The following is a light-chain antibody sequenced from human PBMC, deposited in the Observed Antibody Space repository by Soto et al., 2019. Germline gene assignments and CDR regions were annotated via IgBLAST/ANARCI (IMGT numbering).Light chain of an antibody. CDR3: QLYGNSPALA. Sequence: EIVLTQSPGTLSLSPGERATLSCRASQNVRNNYLAWYQQKPGQAPRLIFYGASSRTAGIPDRFSGSGSGTDFTLTISRLEPEDFAVYYCQLYGNSPALAFGGGTKVEIK. CDR2: GAS. V-gene: IGKV3-20*01. CDR1: QNVRNNY. J-gene: IGKJ4*01.